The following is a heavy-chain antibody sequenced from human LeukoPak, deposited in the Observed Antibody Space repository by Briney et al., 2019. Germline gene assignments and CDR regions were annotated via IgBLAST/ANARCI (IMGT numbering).Heavy chain of an antibody. CDR2: IYTSGST. V-gene: IGHV4-4*07. D-gene: IGHD6-19*01. CDR3: ARDEEQWLQFDY. CDR1: GGSVISYY. J-gene: IGHJ4*02. Sequence: SETLSLTCTVSGGSVISYYWSWIRQPAGKGLEWIGRIYTSGSTNYNPSLKSRVTMSVDTSKNQFSLKLSSVTAADTAVYYCARDEEQWLQFDYWGQGTLVTVSS.